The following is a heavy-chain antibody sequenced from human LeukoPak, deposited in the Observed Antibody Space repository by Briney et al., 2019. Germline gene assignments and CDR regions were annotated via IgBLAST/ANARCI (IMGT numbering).Heavy chain of an antibody. CDR3: AKDMGVLFGELLNFDY. CDR2: ISGSGGST. D-gene: IGHD3-10*01. Sequence: GGSLRLSCAASGFTFSSYAMSWVRQAPGKGLEWVSAISGSGGSTYYADSVKGRFTISRDNSKNTLYLQMNSLRAEDTAVYYCAKDMGVLFGELLNFDYWGQGTLVTVSS. V-gene: IGHV3-23*01. J-gene: IGHJ4*02. CDR1: GFTFSSYA.